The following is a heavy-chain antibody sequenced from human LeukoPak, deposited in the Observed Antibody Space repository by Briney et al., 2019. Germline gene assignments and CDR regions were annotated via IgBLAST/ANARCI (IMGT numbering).Heavy chain of an antibody. CDR1: GFTFSSYG. Sequence: PGRSLRLSCAASGFTFSSYGVHWVRQAPGKGLEWVAVIWYDGSNKYYADSVKGRFTISRDNSKNTLYLQMNSLRAEDTAVYYCAKGGYYYDSSGYYSIDYWGQGTLVTVSS. CDR3: AKGGYYYDSSGYYSIDY. CDR2: IWYDGSNK. V-gene: IGHV3-33*06. J-gene: IGHJ4*02. D-gene: IGHD3-22*01.